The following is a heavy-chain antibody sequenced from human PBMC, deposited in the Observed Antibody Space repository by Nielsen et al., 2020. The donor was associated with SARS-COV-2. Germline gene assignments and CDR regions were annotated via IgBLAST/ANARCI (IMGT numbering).Heavy chain of an antibody. D-gene: IGHD3-22*01. V-gene: IGHV1-46*01. CDR2: INPSGGST. Sequence: WVRQAPGQGLEWMGKINPSGGSTSYAQKFQGRVTMTRDTSTSTVYMELSSLRSEDTAVYYCARARGRYYDSSGYPYYFDYWGQGTLVTVSS. J-gene: IGHJ4*02. CDR3: ARARGRYYDSSGYPYYFDY.